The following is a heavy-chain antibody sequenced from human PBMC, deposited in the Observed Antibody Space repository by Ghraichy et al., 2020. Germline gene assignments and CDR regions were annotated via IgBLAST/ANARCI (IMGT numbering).Heavy chain of an antibody. CDR3: AREKQLLRRYYGMDV. V-gene: IGHV1-69*04. CDR2: IIPILGIA. J-gene: IGHJ6*02. CDR1: GGTFSSYT. D-gene: IGHD6-6*01. Sequence: SVKVSCKASGGTFSSYTISWVRQAPGQGLEWMGRIIPILGIANYAQKFQGRVTITADKSTSTAYMELSSLRSEDTAVYYCAREKQLLRRYYGMDVWGQGTTVTVSS.